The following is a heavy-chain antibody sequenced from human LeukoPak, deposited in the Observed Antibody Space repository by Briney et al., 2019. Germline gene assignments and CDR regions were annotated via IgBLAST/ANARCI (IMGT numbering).Heavy chain of an antibody. D-gene: IGHD3-22*01. Sequence: PGGSLRLSCAASGISFNNYWMHWVRQAPGKGLVWVSRVNSDGSSTVYADSVEGRFTISRDNARTTVYLQMSSLKLDDTATYYCATGLGHYYDYWGQGSLVTVSS. CDR1: GISFNNYW. CDR3: ATGLGHYYDY. J-gene: IGHJ4*02. CDR2: VNSDGSST. V-gene: IGHV3-74*01.